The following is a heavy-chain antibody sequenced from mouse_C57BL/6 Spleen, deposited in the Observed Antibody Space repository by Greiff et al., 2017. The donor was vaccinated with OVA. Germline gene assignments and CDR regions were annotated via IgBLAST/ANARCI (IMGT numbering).Heavy chain of an antibody. D-gene: IGHD2-4*01. CDR2: ISSGGSYT. CDR1: GFTFSSYG. Sequence: EVKLVESGGDLVKPGGSLKLSCAASGFTFSSYGMSWVRQTPDKRLEWVATISSGGSYTYYPDSVKGRFTISRDNAKNTLYLQMSSLKSEDTAMYYCARQGYDYDGAWFAYWGQGTLVTVSA. CDR3: ARQGYDYDGAWFAY. J-gene: IGHJ3*01. V-gene: IGHV5-6*01.